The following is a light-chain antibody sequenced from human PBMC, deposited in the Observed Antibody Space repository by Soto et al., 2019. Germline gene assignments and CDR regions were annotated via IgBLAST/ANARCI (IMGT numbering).Light chain of an antibody. CDR3: QQRSNWPLIT. Sequence: EIMFTQSPATLSLSPGERSTLSCRASQSVSIYLAWYQQKPGQAPRLLIYDASNRATGIPARFSGSGSGTDFTLTISCLEPEDFAVHYCQQRSNWPLITFGQGTRLEIK. V-gene: IGKV3-11*01. CDR1: QSVSIY. CDR2: DAS. J-gene: IGKJ5*01.